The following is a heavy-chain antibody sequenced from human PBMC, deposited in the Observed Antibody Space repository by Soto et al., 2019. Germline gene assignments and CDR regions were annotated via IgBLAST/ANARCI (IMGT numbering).Heavy chain of an antibody. Sequence: EVQLLESGGGLVQPGGSLRLSCAASGFSFSTYAMGWVHQAPGKGLEWVSSISAGGSTTNYADSVKGRFTISRDNSENTLYLQMNSVRVEDTAIYYCTDTWGYSSGSYYFDYWGQGTLVTVSP. D-gene: IGHD6-19*01. CDR1: GFSFSTYA. CDR2: ISAGGSTT. V-gene: IGHV3-23*01. J-gene: IGHJ4*02. CDR3: TDTWGYSSGSYYFDY.